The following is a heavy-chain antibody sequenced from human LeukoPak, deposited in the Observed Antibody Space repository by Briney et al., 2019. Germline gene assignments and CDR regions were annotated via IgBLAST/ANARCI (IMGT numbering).Heavy chain of an antibody. CDR3: ARGVGGYYDSSGYPFDY. CDR1: GGSISSYY. Sequence: PSETLSLTCTVSGGSISSYYWSWIRQPPGKGLDWIGYIYYSGSTNYNPSLKSRVTISVDTSKNQFSLKLSSVTAADTAVYYCARGVGGYYDSSGYPFDYWGQGTLVTVSS. V-gene: IGHV4-59*01. J-gene: IGHJ4*02. D-gene: IGHD3-22*01. CDR2: IYYSGST.